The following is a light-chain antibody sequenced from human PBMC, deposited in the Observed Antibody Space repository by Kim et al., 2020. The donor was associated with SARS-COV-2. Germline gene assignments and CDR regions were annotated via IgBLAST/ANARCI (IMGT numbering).Light chain of an antibody. CDR1: ISDIGGFKY. J-gene: IGLJ1*01. CDR2: EVD. CDR3: SSYIRGSTNYV. Sequence: QTLTIPRTGTISDIGGFKYVSWYQQHPGKAPKLVIYEVDNRPSGVSIRFSGSKSGNTASLTISGLQAEDEADYYCSSYIRGSTNYVFGTGTKVTVL. V-gene: IGLV2-14*01.